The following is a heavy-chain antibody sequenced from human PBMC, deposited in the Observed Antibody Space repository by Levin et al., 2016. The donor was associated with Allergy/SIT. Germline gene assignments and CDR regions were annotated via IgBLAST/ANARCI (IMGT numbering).Heavy chain of an antibody. CDR1: GFTFSNYE. Sequence: GESLKISCAASGFTFSNYEMHWVRQAPGKGLEWIAYISRTANVIYYADSLKGRVTVARDNVENSLSLQVSNLRAEDTATYFCARLPECGSTSCYSHYGMDVWGQGTTVTVSS. CDR2: ISRTANVI. V-gene: IGHV3-48*03. D-gene: IGHD2-2*02. CDR3: ARLPECGSTSCYSHYGMDV. J-gene: IGHJ6*02.